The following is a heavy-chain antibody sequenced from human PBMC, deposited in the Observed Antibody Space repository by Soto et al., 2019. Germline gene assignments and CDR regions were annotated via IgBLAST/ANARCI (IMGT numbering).Heavy chain of an antibody. J-gene: IGHJ4*02. CDR1: GYSFTSYW. Sequence: GESLKISCKGSGYSFTSYWIGWVRQMPGKGLEWMGIIYPGDSDTRYSPSFQGQVTISADKSISTAYLQWSSLKASDTAMYYCARRHRSSGFGSIDGYYFDYWGQGTLVTVSS. CDR2: IYPGDSDT. CDR3: ARRHRSSGFGSIDGYYFDY. V-gene: IGHV5-51*01. D-gene: IGHD6-19*01.